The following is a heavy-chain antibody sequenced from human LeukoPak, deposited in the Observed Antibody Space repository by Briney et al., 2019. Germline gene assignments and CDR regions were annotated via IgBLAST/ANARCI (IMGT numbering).Heavy chain of an antibody. Sequence: GGSLRLSCAASGFTFSSYAMHWVRQAPGKGLEWVSVIYSDGSTYYADSVKGRFTISRDNAKNSLYLQMNSLRAEDTAVYYCAELGITMIGGVWGKGTTVTISS. CDR2: IYSDGST. CDR1: GFTFSSYA. CDR3: AELGITMIGGV. V-gene: IGHV3-NL1*01. J-gene: IGHJ6*04. D-gene: IGHD3-10*02.